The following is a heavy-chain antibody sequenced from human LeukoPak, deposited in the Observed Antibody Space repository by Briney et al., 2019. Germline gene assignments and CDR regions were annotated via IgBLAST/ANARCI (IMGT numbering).Heavy chain of an antibody. V-gene: IGHV4-34*01. J-gene: IGHJ4*02. D-gene: IGHD4-23*01. Sequence: SETLSLTCAVYGESFSGNYWSWIRQAPEKGLVWIGEINHSGSTNCNPSLKSRVTISVDTSKNQFSLNLRSVTAADTAVYYCARLRNYGGKPNLNYWGQGTLVTVSS. CDR1: GESFSGNY. CDR2: INHSGST. CDR3: ARLRNYGGKPNLNY.